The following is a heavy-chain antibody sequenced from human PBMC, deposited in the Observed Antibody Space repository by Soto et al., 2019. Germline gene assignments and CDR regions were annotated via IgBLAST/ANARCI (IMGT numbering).Heavy chain of an antibody. J-gene: IGHJ6*02. CDR3: ARDHSSSSQDYYYGMDV. CDR1: GYTFTSYY. D-gene: IGHD6-6*01. V-gene: IGHV1-46*01. CDR2: INPSGGST. Sequence: ASVKVSCKASGYTFTSYYMHWVRQAPGQGLEWMAIINPSGGSTSYAQKFQGRVTMTRDTSTSTVYMELSSLRSEDTAVYYCARDHSSSSQDYYYGMDVWGQGTTVTVSS.